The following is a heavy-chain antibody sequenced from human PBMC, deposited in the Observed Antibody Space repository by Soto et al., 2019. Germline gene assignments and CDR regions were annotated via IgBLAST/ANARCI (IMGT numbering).Heavy chain of an antibody. J-gene: IGHJ5*02. D-gene: IGHD3-9*01. Sequence: SETLSLTCTVSGGSISSSSYYWGWIRQPPGKGLEWIGSIYYSGSTYYNPSLKSRVTISVDTSKNQFSLKLSSVTAADTAVYYCARLYYDILTGYYKKINWFDPWGQGTLVT. CDR1: GGSISSSSYY. V-gene: IGHV4-39*01. CDR3: ARLYYDILTGYYKKINWFDP. CDR2: IYYSGST.